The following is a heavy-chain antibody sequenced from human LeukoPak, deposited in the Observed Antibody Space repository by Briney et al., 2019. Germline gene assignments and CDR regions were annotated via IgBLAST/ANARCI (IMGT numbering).Heavy chain of an antibody. CDR2: ISAYNGNT. V-gene: IGHV1-18*04. D-gene: IGHD4-17*01. CDR3: SLTTVTPGDY. CDR1: GYTFTSYY. J-gene: IGHJ4*02. Sequence: ASVKVSCKASGYTFTSYYIHWVRQAPGQGLEWMGWISAYNGNTNYAQKLQGRVTMTTDTSTSTAYMELRSLRSDDTAVYYCSLTTVTPGDYWGQGTLVTVSS.